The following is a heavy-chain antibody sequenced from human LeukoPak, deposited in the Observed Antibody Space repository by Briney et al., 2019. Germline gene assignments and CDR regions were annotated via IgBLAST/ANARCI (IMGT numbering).Heavy chain of an antibody. CDR1: GGSISSYY. Sequence: SETLSLTCTVSGGSISSYYWSWIRQPPGKGLEWIGSIYYSGSTYYNPSLKSRVTISVDTSKNQFSLKLSSVTAADTAVYYCARNDCSSTSCYAGAYYYYGMDVWGQGTTVTVSS. D-gene: IGHD2-2*01. CDR3: ARNDCSSTSCYAGAYYYYGMDV. J-gene: IGHJ6*02. CDR2: IYYSGST. V-gene: IGHV4-59*05.